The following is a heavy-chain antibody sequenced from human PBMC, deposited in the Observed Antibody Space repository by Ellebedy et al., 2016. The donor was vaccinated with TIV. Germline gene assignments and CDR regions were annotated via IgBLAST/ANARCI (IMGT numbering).Heavy chain of an antibody. J-gene: IGHJ4*02. CDR2: ISANGGTT. V-gene: IGHV3-23*01. D-gene: IGHD3/OR15-3a*01. Sequence: PGGSLRLSCAASGFTFSTYPMNWVRQAPGKGLEWVSIISANGGTTYYADSVKGRFTISRVNSKNTLFLQMSSLRAEDTAVYFCARRSTDFAFDSWGQGTLVTVSS. CDR3: ARRSTDFAFDS. CDR1: GFTFSTYP.